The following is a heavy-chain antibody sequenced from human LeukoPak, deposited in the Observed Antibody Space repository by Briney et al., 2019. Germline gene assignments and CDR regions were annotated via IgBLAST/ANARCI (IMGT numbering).Heavy chain of an antibody. CDR1: GGSISSSSYY. CDR3: ARFRAIVGKYYFDY. CDR2: IYYSGST. D-gene: IGHD2-21*01. Sequence: SETLSLTCTVSGGSISSSSYYWGWIRQPPGKGLEWIGSIYYSGSTCYNPSLKSRVTISVDTSKNQFSLKLSSVTAADTAVYYCARFRAIVGKYYFDYWGQGTLVTVSS. V-gene: IGHV4-39*01. J-gene: IGHJ4*02.